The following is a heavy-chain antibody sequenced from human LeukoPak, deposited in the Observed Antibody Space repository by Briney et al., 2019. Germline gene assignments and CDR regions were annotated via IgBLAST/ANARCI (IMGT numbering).Heavy chain of an antibody. D-gene: IGHD3-9*01. CDR3: ARGILRYFDWLGNYYYMDV. CDR1: GYTFTSYG. J-gene: IGHJ6*03. V-gene: IGHV1-18*01. Sequence: ASVKVSCKASGYTFTSYGISWVRQAPGQGLEWMGWISAYNGNTNYAQKLQGRVTMTTDTSTSTAYMELRSLRSDDTAVYYCARGILRYFDWLGNYYYMDVWGKGTTVTISS. CDR2: ISAYNGNT.